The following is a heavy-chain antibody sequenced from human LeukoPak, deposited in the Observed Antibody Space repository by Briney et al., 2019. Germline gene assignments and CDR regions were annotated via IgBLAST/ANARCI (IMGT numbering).Heavy chain of an antibody. V-gene: IGHV3-48*03. D-gene: IGHD4-17*01. J-gene: IGHJ6*02. CDR1: GFTFSSYE. Sequence: PGGSLRLSCAASGFTFSSYEMNWVRQAPGKGLEWVSYISSSGSTIYYADSVKGRFTISRDNAKNSLYPQMNSLRAEDTAVYYCARDYGDYLGYYYYGMDVWGQGTTVTVSS. CDR3: ARDYGDYLGYYYYGMDV. CDR2: ISSSGSTI.